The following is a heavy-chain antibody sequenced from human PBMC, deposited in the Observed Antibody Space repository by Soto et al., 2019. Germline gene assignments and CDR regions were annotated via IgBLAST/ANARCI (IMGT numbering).Heavy chain of an antibody. CDR2: IYYSGST. J-gene: IGHJ4*02. CDR1: GGSISSYY. V-gene: IGHV4-59*08. CDR3: ARRWGRSFDY. Sequence: QVQLQESGPGLVKPSETLSLTCTVSGGSISSYYWSWIRQPPGKGLEWIGYIYYSGSTNYNPSLMSPVTGSVDTSKNQFSLKLTSVTAADTVVYYCARRWGRSFDYWGQGTLVTVSS. D-gene: IGHD2-15*01.